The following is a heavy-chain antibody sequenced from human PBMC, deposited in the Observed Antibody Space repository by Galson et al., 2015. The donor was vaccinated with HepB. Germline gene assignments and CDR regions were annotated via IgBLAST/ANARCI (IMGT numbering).Heavy chain of an antibody. V-gene: IGHV3-48*02. CDR1: GITFSGCS. D-gene: IGHD4/OR15-4a*01. J-gene: IGHJ4*02. CDR2: ISSSGTGI. Sequence: SLRLSCAASGITFSGCSMNWVRQAPGKGLEWVSYISSSGTGIHYADSVKGRFTISRDNAKNSLYLQMNSLRDEDTAVYYCARATYGGGNGFDYWGQGTLVTVSS. CDR3: ARATYGGGNGFDY.